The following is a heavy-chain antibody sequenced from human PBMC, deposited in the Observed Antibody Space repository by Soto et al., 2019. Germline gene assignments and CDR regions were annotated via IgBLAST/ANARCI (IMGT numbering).Heavy chain of an antibody. CDR2: MTPNSGNT. Sequence: GASVKVSCKASGYTFTSYEISWVRQATGQGLEWMGWMTPNSGNTGSAQKFQGRVTMTRNTSISTAYMELSSLRSEDTTVYYCARVGPPADPWGQGTLVTVSS. V-gene: IGHV1-8*01. CDR1: GYTFTSYE. CDR3: ARVGPPADP. J-gene: IGHJ5*02.